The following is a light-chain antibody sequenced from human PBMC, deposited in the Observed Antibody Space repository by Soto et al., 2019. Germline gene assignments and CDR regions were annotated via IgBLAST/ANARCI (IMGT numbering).Light chain of an antibody. CDR2: GTS. J-gene: IGKJ1*01. Sequence: EIVLTQSPGTLSLSPGERATLSCRASLNVGSRYLAWYQQKPGQAPRLLIYGTSNRATGIPDRFSGSGSGTDFSLTISSLEPGDLAVYYCQQYGSSPRTFGQGTKVEIK. CDR1: LNVGSRY. CDR3: QQYGSSPRT. V-gene: IGKV3-20*01.